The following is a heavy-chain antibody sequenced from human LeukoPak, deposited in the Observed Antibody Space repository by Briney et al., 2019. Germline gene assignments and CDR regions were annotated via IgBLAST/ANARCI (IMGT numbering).Heavy chain of an antibody. CDR2: IKQDGSKK. Sequence: GGSLRLSCAASGVTFSSYWMTWVRQAPGKGLEWVANIKQDGSKKNYVDSVKGRFTISRDNAKNSLYLQMNSLRAEDTAVYYCATPLDYYDSSGYHQGGDWGQGTLVTVSS. J-gene: IGHJ4*02. CDR1: GVTFSSYW. CDR3: ATPLDYYDSSGYHQGGD. D-gene: IGHD3-22*01. V-gene: IGHV3-7*03.